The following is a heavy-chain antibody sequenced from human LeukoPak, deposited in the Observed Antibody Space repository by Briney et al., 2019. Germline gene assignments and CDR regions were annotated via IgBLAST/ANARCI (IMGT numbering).Heavy chain of an antibody. CDR3: VRSSDYYGSGAYYFDY. D-gene: IGHD3-10*01. J-gene: IGHJ4*02. CDR1: GFTSSRHS. Sequence: GGSLRLSCAASGFTSSRHSMNWVRQAPGKGLEWVSYISSSGNTIYYADSVKGRFTISRDNAKNSLYLQMNSLRAEDTAVYYCVRSSDYYGSGAYYFDYWGQGTLVTVSS. CDR2: ISSSGNTI. V-gene: IGHV3-48*04.